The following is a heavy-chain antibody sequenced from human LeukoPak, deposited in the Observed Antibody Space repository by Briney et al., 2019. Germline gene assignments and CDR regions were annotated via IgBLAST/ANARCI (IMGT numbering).Heavy chain of an antibody. CDR1: GFTFANYA. J-gene: IGHJ6*03. CDR2: ISAGGSST. V-gene: IGHV3-23*01. CDR3: AKIIAADAYYMDV. Sequence: PGGSLRLSCAASGFTFANYAMTWVRQAPGKGLEWVSAISAGGSSTYYADSVKGRFTISRDNSKNTLYLQMNSLRAEDTARYYCAKIIAADAYYMDVWGEGTTVTVSS. D-gene: IGHD6-13*01.